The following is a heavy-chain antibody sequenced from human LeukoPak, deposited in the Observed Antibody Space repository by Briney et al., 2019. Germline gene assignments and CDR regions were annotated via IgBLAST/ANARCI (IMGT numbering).Heavy chain of an antibody. J-gene: IGHJ4*02. CDR3: ARDLMGIAYRGAFYY. D-gene: IGHD6-13*01. V-gene: IGHV4-4*07. CDR2: IYTSGST. Sequence: SETLSLTCIVSGDSISSYYWSWIRQPAGKGLEYIGRIYTSGSTNYNPSLKSRVTMSVDTSNNQFSLKLSSVTAADTAVYYCARDLMGIAYRGAFYYWGQGTLVTVSS. CDR1: GDSISSYY.